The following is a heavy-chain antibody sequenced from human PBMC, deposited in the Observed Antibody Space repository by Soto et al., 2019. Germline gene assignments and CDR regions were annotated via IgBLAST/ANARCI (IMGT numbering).Heavy chain of an antibody. CDR1: GFTVNTFN. Sequence: VRLEESGGGLVKPGGSLRLSCAASGFTVNTFNMNWVRQAPGKGLEWVSSISNYDNTAYADSVKGRFTVSRDNAKNSLFLQMNSLRAEDTAVYYCTLYDALVFDFWGQGALVTVSS. V-gene: IGHV3-21*01. CDR2: ISNYDNT. J-gene: IGHJ4*02. CDR3: TLYDALVFDF. D-gene: IGHD2-8*01.